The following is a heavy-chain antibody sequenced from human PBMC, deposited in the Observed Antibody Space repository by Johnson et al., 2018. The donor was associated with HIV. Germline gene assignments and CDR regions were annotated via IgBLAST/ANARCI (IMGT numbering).Heavy chain of an antibody. CDR3: AGLPDAFDI. CDR2: IYSGGNT. V-gene: IGHV3-66*01. CDR1: GFTVSSNY. J-gene: IGHJ3*02. D-gene: IGHD5-12*01. Sequence: EKLVESGGGLVQPGGSLRLSCTASGFTVSSNYMSWVRQAPGKGLEWVSVIYSGGNTYYTDSVKGRFTISRDNSKNTLYLQMNSLRAEDTAVYYCAGLPDAFDIWGQGTMVTVSS.